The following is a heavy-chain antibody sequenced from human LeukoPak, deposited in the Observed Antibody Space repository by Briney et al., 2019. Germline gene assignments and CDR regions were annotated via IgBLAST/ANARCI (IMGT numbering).Heavy chain of an antibody. CDR3: ARQKCTSASCLTKNAFDI. J-gene: IGHJ3*02. V-gene: IGHV4-4*09. CDR2: IYTSGST. Sequence: GSLRLSCAASGFTFSDHYMSWIRQPPGKGLEWIGYIYTSGSTNYNPSLESRVTISVDTSKNQFSLDLSSVTAADTAVYYCARQKCTSASCLTKNAFDIWGQGTMVTVSS. D-gene: IGHD2-2*01. CDR1: GFTFSDHY.